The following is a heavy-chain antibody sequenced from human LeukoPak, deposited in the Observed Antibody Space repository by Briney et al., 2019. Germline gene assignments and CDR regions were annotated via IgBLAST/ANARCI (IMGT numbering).Heavy chain of an antibody. J-gene: IGHJ4*02. CDR3: GRVTGYMIEDYFDY. V-gene: IGHV1-24*01. CDR2: FDPEDGET. CDR1: GYTLTELS. Sequence: GASVKVSCKVSGYTLTELSMHWVRQAPGKGLEWMGGFDPEDGETIYAQKFQGRVTMTEDTSTDTAYMELSSLRSEDTAVYYCGRVTGYMIEDYFDYWGQGTLVTVSS. D-gene: IGHD3-22*01.